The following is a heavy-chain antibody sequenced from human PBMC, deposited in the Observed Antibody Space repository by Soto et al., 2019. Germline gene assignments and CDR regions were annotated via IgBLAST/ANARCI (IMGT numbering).Heavy chain of an antibody. Sequence: TSVEASCKASGFPLTSNDINWVRQATGQGLEWMGWIIPNCGKTDYAQKFQGRVTITADESTSTAYMELSSLRSEDTAVYYCAGYSSGWAPPTYYYYYGMDVWGQGTTVTVSS. CDR1: GFPLTSND. V-gene: IGHV1-69*13. CDR3: AGYSSGWAPPTYYYYYGMDV. D-gene: IGHD6-19*01. J-gene: IGHJ6*02. CDR2: IIPNCGKT.